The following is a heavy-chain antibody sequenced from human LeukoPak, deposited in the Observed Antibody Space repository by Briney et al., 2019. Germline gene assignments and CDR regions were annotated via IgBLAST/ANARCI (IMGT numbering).Heavy chain of an antibody. CDR3: ARRYRYYYDSSGYYYVDSGALDY. J-gene: IGHJ4*02. CDR2: IKQDGSEK. D-gene: IGHD3-22*01. CDR1: GFTFSSYW. Sequence: PGGSLRLSCAASGFTFSSYWMSWVRQAPGKGLEWVANIKQDGSEKYYVDSVKGRFTISRDNAKNSLYLQMNSLRAEDTAVYYCARRYRYYYDSSGYYYVDSGALDYWGQGTLVTVSS. V-gene: IGHV3-7*01.